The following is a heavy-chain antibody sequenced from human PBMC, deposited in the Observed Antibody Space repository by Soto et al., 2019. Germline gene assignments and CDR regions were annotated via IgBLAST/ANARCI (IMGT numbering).Heavy chain of an antibody. J-gene: IGHJ6*03. CDR3: ARSDYYYMDV. V-gene: IGHV5-51*01. CDR1: GWNFTSYC. CDR2: IYPGDSDT. Sequence: SHKISDKGSGWNFTSYCSFLVRQMPGKGLEWMGIIYPGDSDTRYSPSFQGQVTISADKSISTAYLQWSSLKASDTAMYYCARSDYYYMDVWGKGTTVTVSS.